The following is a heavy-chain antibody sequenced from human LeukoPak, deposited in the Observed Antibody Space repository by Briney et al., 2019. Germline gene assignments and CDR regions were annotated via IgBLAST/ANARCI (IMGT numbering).Heavy chain of an antibody. CDR2: IYPGDSDT. CDR1: GYSFTSYW. V-gene: IGHV5-51*01. D-gene: IGHD6-19*01. CDR3: ARSSSVLYSDFDY. J-gene: IGHJ4*02. Sequence: GESLKISCKGSGYSFTSYWIDWVRQMPGKYLEWMGIIYPGDSDTRYSPSFQGQVTISADKSISTAYLQWSSLTASDTAMYYCARSSSVLYSDFDYWGQGTLVTVSS.